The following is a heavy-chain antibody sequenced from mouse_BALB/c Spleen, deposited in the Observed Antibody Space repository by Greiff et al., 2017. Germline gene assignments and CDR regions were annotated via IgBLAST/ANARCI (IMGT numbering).Heavy chain of an antibody. CDR2: IWGDGST. J-gene: IGHJ2*01. CDR1: GFSLTGYG. D-gene: IGHD1-1*01. V-gene: IGHV2-6-7*01. Sequence: VKLVESGPGLVAPSQSLSITCTVSGFSLTGYGVNWVRQPPGKGLEWLGMIWGDGSTNYNSALMSRLSISKDNSKSQVFLKMNSLQTDDTAMYYCARVDYGSSLYFDYWGQGTTLTVSS. CDR3: ARVDYGSSLYFDY.